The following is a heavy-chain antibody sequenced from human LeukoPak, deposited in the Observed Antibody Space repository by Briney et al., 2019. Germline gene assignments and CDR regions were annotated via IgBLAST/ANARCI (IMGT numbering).Heavy chain of an antibody. CDR3: AKGGNLRVGAPDY. J-gene: IGHJ4*02. V-gene: IGHV1-2*02. CDR1: GYAFAGHC. CDR2: INPNSGGT. Sequence: DSVKVYWKASGYAFAGHCMDWVRQAPGQGFEWMGWINPNSGGTNYAQMFQGMVTMTRDTSISKAYMELSRVRSDDTAVYYCAKGGNLRVGAPDYWGQGTLVTVSS. D-gene: IGHD1-26*01.